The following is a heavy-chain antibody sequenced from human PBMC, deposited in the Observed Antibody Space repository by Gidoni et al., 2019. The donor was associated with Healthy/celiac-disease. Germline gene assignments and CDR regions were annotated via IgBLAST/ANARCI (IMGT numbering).Heavy chain of an antibody. CDR1: GFTFSSSA. CDR3: ARDVGYGDYPSYYGMDV. V-gene: IGHV3-30*04. J-gene: IGHJ6*02. D-gene: IGHD4-17*01. CDR2: ISYDGRNK. Sequence: QVQLVESGGGVVQPGRSLSLSCAASGFTFSSSAMHWVRQAPGKGLEWVAVISYDGRNKYYADSVKGRFTISRDNSKNTLYLQMNSLRAEDTAVYYCARDVGYGDYPSYYGMDVWGQGTTVTVSS.